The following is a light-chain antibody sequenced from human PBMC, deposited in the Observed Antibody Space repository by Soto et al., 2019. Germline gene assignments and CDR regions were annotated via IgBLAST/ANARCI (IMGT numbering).Light chain of an antibody. CDR3: QQRSDWPST. CDR1: QSVSRY. V-gene: IGKV3-11*01. J-gene: IGKJ4*01. CDR2: DAS. Sequence: DIVLTQSPATLSLSPGERATLSCRASQSVSRYLAWYQQKPGQAPRLLLYDASNRATGIPARFSGSGSGTDFTLTISSLEPEDFAVYYCQQRSDWPSTFGGGTKVEI.